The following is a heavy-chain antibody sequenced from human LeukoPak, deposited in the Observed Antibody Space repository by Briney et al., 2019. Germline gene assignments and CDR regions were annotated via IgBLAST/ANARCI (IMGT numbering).Heavy chain of an antibody. CDR2: ISYDGSNK. J-gene: IGHJ4*02. D-gene: IGHD6-13*01. Sequence: GGSLRLSCAASGFTFSSYAVHWVRQAPGKGLEWVAVISYDGSNKYYADSVKGRFTISRDNSKNTLYLQMNSLRAEDTAVYSCAGDLISASGFGGRNYFDYWGQGTLVTVSS. CDR3: AGDLISASGFGGRNYFDY. CDR1: GFTFSSYA. V-gene: IGHV3-30-3*01.